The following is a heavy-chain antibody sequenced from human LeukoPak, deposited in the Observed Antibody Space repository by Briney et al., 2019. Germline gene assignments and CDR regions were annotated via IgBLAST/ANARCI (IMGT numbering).Heavy chain of an antibody. J-gene: IGHJ4*02. CDR1: GGSISSYY. CDR3: ARELSGYSCGGLPPQLIDY. V-gene: IGHV4-4*07. D-gene: IGHD5-18*01. Sequence: SETLSLTCTVSGGSISSYYWSWIRQPAGKGLEWIGRIYTSGSTNYNPSLKSRVTMSVDTSKNQFSLKLSSVTAADTAVYYCARELSGYSCGGLPPQLIDYWGQGTLVTVSS. CDR2: IYTSGST.